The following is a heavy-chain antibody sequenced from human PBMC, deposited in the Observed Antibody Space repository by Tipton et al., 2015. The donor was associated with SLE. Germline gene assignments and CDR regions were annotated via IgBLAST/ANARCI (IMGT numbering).Heavy chain of an antibody. J-gene: IGHJ5*02. CDR1: GGSISSYY. CDR2: THTGGST. Sequence: TLSLTCTVSGGSISSYYWCWIRLTSGERLEWIGYTHTGGSTNYNPSVKSRVSISVDTSKNQFSLKLTSVTAADTGVYYCASGGYYGSGSYYGGWFDPWGQGTLVTVSS. D-gene: IGHD3-10*01. CDR3: ASGGYYGSGSYYGGWFDP. V-gene: IGHV4-4*08.